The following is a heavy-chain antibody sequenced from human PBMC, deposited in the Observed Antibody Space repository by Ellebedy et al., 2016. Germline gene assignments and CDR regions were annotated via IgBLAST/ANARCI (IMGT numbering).Heavy chain of an antibody. V-gene: IGHV3-7*01. D-gene: IGHD2-2*02. CDR3: ARAVVPAAIRP. CDR2: IKQDGSEK. Sequence: GESLKISXAASGFTFSSYWMSWVRQAPGKGLEWVANIKQDGSEKYYVDSVKGRFTISRDNAKNSLYLQMNSLRAEDTAVYYCARAVVPAAIRPWGQGTLVTVSS. CDR1: GFTFSSYW. J-gene: IGHJ5*02.